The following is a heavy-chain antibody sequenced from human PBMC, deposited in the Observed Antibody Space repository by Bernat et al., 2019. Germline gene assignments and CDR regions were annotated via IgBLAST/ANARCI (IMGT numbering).Heavy chain of an antibody. V-gene: IGHV3-23*04. CDR1: GFTFSNAW. CDR3: AKDNYGSSGYWLMYYLDC. J-gene: IGHJ4*02. D-gene: IGHD3-22*01. Sequence: EVQLVESGGGLVKPGGSLRLSCAASGFTFSNAWMNWVRQAPGKGLEWVSAISGSGGSTYYADSVKGRFTISRDNSKNTLYLQMNSLRAEDTAVYYCAKDNYGSSGYWLMYYLDCWGQGALVTVS. CDR2: ISGSGGST.